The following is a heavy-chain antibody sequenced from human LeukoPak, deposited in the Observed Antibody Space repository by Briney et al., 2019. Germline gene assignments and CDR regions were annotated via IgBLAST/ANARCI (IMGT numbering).Heavy chain of an antibody. CDR3: AKGLGFMPQFDY. CDR2: ISDDGRTT. Sequence: GGSLRLSCAASGFTFTTEAMTWVRQAPGKGLEWVSTISDDGRTTYYADSVKGRFTISRDNSKNIVYPQMNSLRAEDTAFYYCAKGLGFMPQFDYWGQGTLVAVSS. CDR1: GFTFTTEA. V-gene: IGHV3-23*01. D-gene: IGHD6-19*01. J-gene: IGHJ4*02.